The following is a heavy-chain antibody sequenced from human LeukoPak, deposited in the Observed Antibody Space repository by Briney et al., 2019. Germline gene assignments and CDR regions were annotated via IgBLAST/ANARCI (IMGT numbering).Heavy chain of an antibody. D-gene: IGHD1-1*01. Sequence: ASVKVSCKASGYTFTSYGITWVRQAPGQGLEWTGWINGHNGNTHYAQNLQDRITMTTDTSSTTVYMELRSLKSDDTAVYYCAKAPSAHWPSDYWGQGTLVTVSS. CDR1: GYTFTSYG. V-gene: IGHV1-18*01. CDR3: AKAPSAHWPSDY. CDR2: INGHNGNT. J-gene: IGHJ4*02.